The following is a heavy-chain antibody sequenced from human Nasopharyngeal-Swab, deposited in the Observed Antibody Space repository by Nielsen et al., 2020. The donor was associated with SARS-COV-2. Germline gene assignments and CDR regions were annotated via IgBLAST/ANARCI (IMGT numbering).Heavy chain of an antibody. Sequence: GGSLRLSCATSGFTFTSFGMQWVRQAPGKGLEWVAVIWYGGSTKYYADSVMGRFTISSDNSKNTLYLQMNSLRAEDTAMYYCARGGIPDYWGQGTLVTVSS. CDR2: IWYGGSTK. J-gene: IGHJ4*02. CDR3: ARGGIPDY. CDR1: GFTFTSFG. V-gene: IGHV3-33*01. D-gene: IGHD1-1*01.